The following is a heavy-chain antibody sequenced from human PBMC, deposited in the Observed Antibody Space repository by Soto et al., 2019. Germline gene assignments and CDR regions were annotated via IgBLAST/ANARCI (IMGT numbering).Heavy chain of an antibody. Sequence: QVQLLESGGGVVQPGRSLRLSCTASGFVFSDYGMHWFRQAPGKGLEWVAVIYNDGSNEYYGDSVKGRFTISRDNSQNTLPLQMNILRAEDTGVYYCARDRWRRLGGDFWGQGTLVTVSS. D-gene: IGHD2-21*02. CDR1: GFVFSDYG. CDR3: ARDRWRRLGGDF. CDR2: IYNDGSNE. J-gene: IGHJ4*02. V-gene: IGHV3-33*01.